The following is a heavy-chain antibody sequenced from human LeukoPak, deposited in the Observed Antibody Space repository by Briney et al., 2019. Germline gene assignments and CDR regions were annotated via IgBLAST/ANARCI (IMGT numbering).Heavy chain of an antibody. CDR1: GYTFTSYY. V-gene: IGHV1-46*01. CDR3: ARDRGMDSGSYWIGAFDI. D-gene: IGHD1-26*01. CDR2: INPSGGST. J-gene: IGHJ3*02. Sequence: GASVKVSCKASGYTFTSYYMHWVRQAPGQGLECMGIINPSGGSTSYAQKFQGRVTMTRDTSTSTVYMELSSLRSEDTAVYYCARDRGMDSGSYWIGAFDIWGQGTMVTVSS.